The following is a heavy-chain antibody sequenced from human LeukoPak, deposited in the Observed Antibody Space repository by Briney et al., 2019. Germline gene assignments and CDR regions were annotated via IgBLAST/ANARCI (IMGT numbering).Heavy chain of an antibody. CDR3: ARAGDESTGHYDSLHF. V-gene: IGHV1-2*02. J-gene: IGHJ3*01. CDR1: GYTFDENH. Sequence: ASVKVSCKASGYTFDENHIHWVRQAPGQGPEWMGWINPKSGATDSAQQFQGRLTMTRDTSIGTASMDLSVLRLHDMTIYYCARAGDESTGHYDSLHFWGQGTMVTVSS. D-gene: IGHD2-8*02. CDR2: INPKSGAT.